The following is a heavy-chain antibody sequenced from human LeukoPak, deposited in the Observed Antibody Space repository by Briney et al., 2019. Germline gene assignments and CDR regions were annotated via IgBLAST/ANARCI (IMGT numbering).Heavy chain of an antibody. J-gene: IGHJ4*02. CDR3: VRDHGSGSFNYYFDY. V-gene: IGHV3-74*01. Sequence: GVSLTLSCAASGFTFRSYCMHWVPQAPGKGQVWVSRFNSDGSSTSADSVKGRFTISRDNAKNTLYLQMNSLRVEDTAVYYCVRDHGSGSFNYYFDYWGQGTLVTVSS. CDR1: GFTFRSYC. CDR2: FNSDGSST. D-gene: IGHD3-10*01.